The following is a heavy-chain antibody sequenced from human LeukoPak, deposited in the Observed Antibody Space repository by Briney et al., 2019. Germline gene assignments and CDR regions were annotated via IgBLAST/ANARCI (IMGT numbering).Heavy chain of an antibody. D-gene: IGHD6-13*01. Sequence: SETLSLTCAVYGGSFSGYYWSWIRQPPGKGLEWIGEINHSGSTNYNPSLKSRVAISVDTSKNQFSLTLSSVTAADTAVYYCARGYSSSWYYYYGMDVWGKGTTVTVSS. V-gene: IGHV4-34*01. CDR3: ARGYSSSWYYYYGMDV. J-gene: IGHJ6*04. CDR1: GGSFSGYY. CDR2: INHSGST.